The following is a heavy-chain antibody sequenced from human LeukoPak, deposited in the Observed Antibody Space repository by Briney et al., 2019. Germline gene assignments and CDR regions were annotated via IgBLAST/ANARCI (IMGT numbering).Heavy chain of an antibody. J-gene: IGHJ5*02. CDR1: GVSISSGSYY. V-gene: IGHV4-61*02. Sequence: SETLSLTCTVSGVSISSGSYYWSWIRQPAGKGLEWIGRIYTSGSTNYNPSLKSRGTISVDTSKNQYSLKLSSVTAADTAVYYCARDYDFWSGYTLTNWFDPWGQGTLVTVSS. CDR2: IYTSGST. CDR3: ARDYDFWSGYTLTNWFDP. D-gene: IGHD3-3*01.